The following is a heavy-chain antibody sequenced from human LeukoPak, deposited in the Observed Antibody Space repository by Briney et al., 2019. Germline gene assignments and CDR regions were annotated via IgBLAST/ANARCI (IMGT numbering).Heavy chain of an antibody. Sequence: SETLSLTCAVYGGSFSGYYWSWIRQPPGKGLERIGEINHSGSTNYNPSLKSRVTISVDTSKNQFSLKLSSVTAADTAVYYCARRRGYCTNGVCYMSRFDPWGQGTLVTVSS. J-gene: IGHJ5*02. CDR2: INHSGST. V-gene: IGHV4-34*01. CDR3: ARRRGYCTNGVCYMSRFDP. CDR1: GGSFSGYY. D-gene: IGHD2-8*01.